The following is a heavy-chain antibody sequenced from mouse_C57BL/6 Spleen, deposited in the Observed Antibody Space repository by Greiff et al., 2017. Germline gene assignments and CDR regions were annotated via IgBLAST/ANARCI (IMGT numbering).Heavy chain of an antibody. Sequence: EVKLMESGPGLVKPSQTLSLTCSVTGYSITSDYWNWIRKFPGNKLEYMGYISYSGSTYYNPSLKSRNSITRDTSKNQYYLQLNSVTTEDTATYYCARYSQTARYFDYWGQGTTLTVSS. J-gene: IGHJ2*01. CDR2: ISYSGST. D-gene: IGHD3-2*01. CDR3: ARYSQTARYFDY. CDR1: GYSITSDY. V-gene: IGHV3-8*01.